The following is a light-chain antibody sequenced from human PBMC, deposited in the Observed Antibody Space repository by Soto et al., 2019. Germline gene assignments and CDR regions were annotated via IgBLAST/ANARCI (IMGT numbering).Light chain of an antibody. Sequence: IVLTQSPGTVSLSAGERATLSCRASQTVHSNYLAWYHQRSGQAPRLLVYGASRRVTGIPDRISGSGSGTDFTLTVDKLEPEDSGVYYCQHYGASPQTFGLGTKVKIK. V-gene: IGKV3-20*01. CDR3: QHYGASPQT. CDR2: GAS. CDR1: QTVHSNY. J-gene: IGKJ1*01.